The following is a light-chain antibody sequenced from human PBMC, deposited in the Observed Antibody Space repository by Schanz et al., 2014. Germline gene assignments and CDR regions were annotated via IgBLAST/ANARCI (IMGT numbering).Light chain of an antibody. Sequence: IVLTQSPDTLSLSPGDRATLSCRASQSVSSSYLAWYQQKPGQAPRLLICGASSRATGIPDRFSGSGSGTDFTLTISRLEPEDFAVYYCQQYGSSPLTFGGGTKVEIK. V-gene: IGKV3-20*01. CDR1: QSVSSSY. CDR2: GAS. J-gene: IGKJ4*01. CDR3: QQYGSSPLT.